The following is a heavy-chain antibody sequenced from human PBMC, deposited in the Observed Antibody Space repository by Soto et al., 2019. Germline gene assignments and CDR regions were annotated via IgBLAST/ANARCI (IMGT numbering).Heavy chain of an antibody. CDR1: GGSISSSSYY. V-gene: IGHV4-39*01. Sequence: PSETLSLTCTVSGGSISSSSYYWGWIRQPPGKGLEWIGSIYYSGSTYYNPSLKSRVTISVDTSKNQFSLKLSSVTAADTAVYYCARHHYYYDSSGYPYYFAYWGQGTLVTVSS. CDR2: IYYSGST. D-gene: IGHD3-22*01. CDR3: ARHHYYYDSSGYPYYFAY. J-gene: IGHJ4*02.